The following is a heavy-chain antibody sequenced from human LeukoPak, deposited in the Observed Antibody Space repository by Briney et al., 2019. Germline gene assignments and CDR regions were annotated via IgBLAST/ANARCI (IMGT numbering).Heavy chain of an antibody. J-gene: IGHJ4*02. CDR1: GFTVSSNY. CDR2: IYSGGTT. CDR3: ARQYSGSWPIGDY. Sequence: GGSLRLSCAASGFTVSSNYMSWVRQAPGRGLEWVSVIYSGGTTFYADSVKGRFTISRDNSKNTLYLQMNSLRAEDTAVYFCARQYSGSWPIGDYWGQGTLVTVSS. V-gene: IGHV3-66*04. D-gene: IGHD1-26*01.